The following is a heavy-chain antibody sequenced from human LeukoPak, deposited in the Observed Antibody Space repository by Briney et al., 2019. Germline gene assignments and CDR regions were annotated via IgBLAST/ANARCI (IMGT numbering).Heavy chain of an antibody. Sequence: GGSLRLSCAASGFTFSSYAMSWVRQAPGKGLEWVSAISGSGGSTYYADSLKGRFTISRDNAKNSLYLQVNSLRAEDTAVYFCVRGYCSGGTCYLDYWGQGTLVTVSS. V-gene: IGHV3-23*01. CDR3: VRGYCSGGTCYLDY. J-gene: IGHJ4*02. CDR1: GFTFSSYA. D-gene: IGHD2-15*01. CDR2: ISGSGGST.